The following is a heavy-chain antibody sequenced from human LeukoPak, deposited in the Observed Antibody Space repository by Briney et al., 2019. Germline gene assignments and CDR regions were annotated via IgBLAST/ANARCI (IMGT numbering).Heavy chain of an antibody. V-gene: IGHV3-48*04. Sequence: PGGSLRLSCAASGFTFSTYSMNWVRQAPGKGLEWVSYISGRSESKSYADSVKGRFTISRDNAKNSLYLQMNSLRAEDTAVYYCAKDPSSGYYGQGFPPSDYWGQGTLVTVSS. CDR1: GFTFSTYS. D-gene: IGHD3-22*01. CDR3: AKDPSSGYYGQGFPPSDY. J-gene: IGHJ4*02. CDR2: ISGRSESK.